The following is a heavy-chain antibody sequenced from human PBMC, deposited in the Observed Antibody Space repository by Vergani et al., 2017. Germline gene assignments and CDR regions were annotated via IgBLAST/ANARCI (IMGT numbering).Heavy chain of an antibody. Sequence: QVQLQQWGAGLLKPSETLSLTCAVYGGSFSSGGYSWSWIRQPPGKGLEWIGYIYHSGSTYYNPSLKSRVTISVDRSKNQFSLKLSSVTAADTAVYYCARALNGDYGNFDYWGQGTLVTVSS. V-gene: IGHV4-30-2*01. CDR2: IYHSGST. CDR1: GGSFSSGGYS. D-gene: IGHD4-17*01. CDR3: ARALNGDYGNFDY. J-gene: IGHJ4*02.